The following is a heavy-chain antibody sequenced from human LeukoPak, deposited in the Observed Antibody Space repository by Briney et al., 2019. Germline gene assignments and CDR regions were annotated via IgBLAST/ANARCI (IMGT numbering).Heavy chain of an antibody. CDR3: ARDQGSGMRWFDP. Sequence: KTSQTLSLTCTVSGGSITSAGYYWHWIPHLPGKGLEWIGYIYYSGSTYYNPSLKSQVTISVDTSKNQFSLKLSSVTAADTAVYYCARDQGSGMRWFDPWGQGTVVSVSS. J-gene: IGHJ5*02. D-gene: IGHD3-10*01. CDR1: GGSITSAGYY. CDR2: IYYSGST. V-gene: IGHV4-31*01.